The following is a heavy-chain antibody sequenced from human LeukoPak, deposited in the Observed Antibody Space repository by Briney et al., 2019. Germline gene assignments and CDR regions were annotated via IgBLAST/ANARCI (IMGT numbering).Heavy chain of an antibody. CDR3: ASSHDSSGND. Sequence: GGSLRLSRAASGFSFSTNWMAWVRQAPGKGLEWVGNIRGDGSAKFYGGSVKGRFTISRDNSQNTLYLQMDSLRPEDTAVYYCASSHDSSGNDWGQGTLVTVSS. CDR2: IRGDGSAK. J-gene: IGHJ4*02. D-gene: IGHD3-22*01. V-gene: IGHV3-7*01. CDR1: GFSFSTNW.